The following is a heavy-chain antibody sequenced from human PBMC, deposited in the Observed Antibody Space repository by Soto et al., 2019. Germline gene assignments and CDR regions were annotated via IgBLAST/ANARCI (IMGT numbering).Heavy chain of an antibody. J-gene: IGHJ6*02. Sequence: SETLSLTCTASGGSSSTYYWSWIRQPPGKGLEWIGYIYYSGRTNYNPSLKSRVTLSVDTSKNQFSLKLNSVTAADTAVYYCARGDMEVIPGAVLNYYYYAMDVWGQ. CDR3: ARGDMEVIPGAVLNYYYYAMDV. D-gene: IGHD2-2*01. CDR2: IYYSGRT. CDR1: GGSSSTYY. V-gene: IGHV4-59*01.